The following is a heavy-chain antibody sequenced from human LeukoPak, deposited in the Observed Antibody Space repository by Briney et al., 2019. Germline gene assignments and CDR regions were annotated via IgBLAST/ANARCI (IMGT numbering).Heavy chain of an antibody. Sequence: ASVKVSCKASGYTFTSYYMHWVRQAPGQGLEWMGIINPSGGSTSYAQKFQGRVTMTRDTSTSTVYMELSSLRSEDTAVYYCARLRDDCSGGSCHSQELDYWGQGTLVTVSS. CDR1: GYTFTSYY. D-gene: IGHD2-15*01. J-gene: IGHJ4*02. CDR3: ARLRDDCSGGSCHSQELDY. V-gene: IGHV1-46*03. CDR2: INPSGGST.